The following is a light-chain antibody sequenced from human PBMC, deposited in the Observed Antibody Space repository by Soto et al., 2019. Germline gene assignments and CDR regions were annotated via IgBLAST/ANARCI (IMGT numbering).Light chain of an antibody. CDR2: AAS. J-gene: IGKJ5*01. Sequence: DIQMTQSPSSFSPLGGERATITSRPGEAFAGILNWYQQKQVKAPKLLIYAASSLQNGVPPRFRGGGSGTDFTLTISNLQPEDFATYYCQQSYSTLSITFGQGTRLEIK. V-gene: IGKV1-39*01. CDR1: EAFAGI. CDR3: QQSYSTLSIT.